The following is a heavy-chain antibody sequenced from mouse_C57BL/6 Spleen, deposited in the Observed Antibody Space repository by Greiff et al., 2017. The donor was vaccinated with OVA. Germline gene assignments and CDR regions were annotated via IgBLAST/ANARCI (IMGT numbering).Heavy chain of an antibody. D-gene: IGHD3-2*02. CDR3: ARETLRLPHYYAMDY. V-gene: IGHV1-39*01. J-gene: IGHJ4*01. Sequence: VQLQQSGPELVKPGASVKIPCKASGYSFTDYNMNWVKQSNGKSLEWIGVINPNYGTTSYNQKFKGKATLTVDQSSSTAYMQLNSLTSEDSAVYYCARETLRLPHYYAMDYWGQGTSVTVSS. CDR1: GYSFTDYN. CDR2: INPNYGTT.